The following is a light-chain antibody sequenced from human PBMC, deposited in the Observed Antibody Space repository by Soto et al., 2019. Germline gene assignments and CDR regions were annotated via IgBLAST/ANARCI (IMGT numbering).Light chain of an antibody. J-gene: IGKJ4*01. Sequence: DIPMTQSPSTLSASVGDRVTITCRASQTITRWLAWYQQKPGKAPKLLIYEASSLQSGVPSRFSGSGSGTEFTLTISSLQPEDFGTYYCQQYTYHSPGSFGGGTKVEIK. CDR3: QQYTYHSPGS. CDR1: QTITRW. V-gene: IGKV1-5*03. CDR2: EAS.